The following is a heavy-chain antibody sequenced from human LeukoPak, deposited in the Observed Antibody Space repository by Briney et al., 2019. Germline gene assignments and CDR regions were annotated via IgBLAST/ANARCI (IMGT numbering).Heavy chain of an antibody. D-gene: IGHD6-13*01. Sequence: ASVKVSCKASGYTFTSYDINWVRQATGQGLEWMGWMNPNSGNTGYAQKFQGRVTMTRNTSISTAYMELSSLRSEDTAVYYCARAKIAAASMKVWVRGEYFQHWGQGTLVTVSS. CDR3: ARAKIAAASMKVWVRGEYFQH. CDR2: MNPNSGNT. V-gene: IGHV1-8*01. CDR1: GYTFTSYD. J-gene: IGHJ1*01.